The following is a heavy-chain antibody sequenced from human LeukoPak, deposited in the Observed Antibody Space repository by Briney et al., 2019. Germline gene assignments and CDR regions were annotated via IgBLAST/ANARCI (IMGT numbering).Heavy chain of an antibody. CDR3: ARLYYDILTGSTQYNWFDP. CDR1: GFTFSSYG. V-gene: IGHV3-23*01. D-gene: IGHD3-9*01. Sequence: PGGSLRLSCAASGFTFSSYGMSWVRQAPGKGLEWVSAISGSGGSTYYADSVKGRFTISRDNSKNTLYLQMNSLRAEDTAVYYCARLYYDILTGSTQYNWFDPWGQGTLVTVSS. CDR2: ISGSGGST. J-gene: IGHJ5*02.